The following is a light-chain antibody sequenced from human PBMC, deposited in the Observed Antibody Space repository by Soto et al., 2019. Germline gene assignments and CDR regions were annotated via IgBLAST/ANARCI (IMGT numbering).Light chain of an antibody. J-gene: IGKJ5*01. CDR1: QNIARY. CDR2: AAS. Sequence: DIQMTQSPSSLSASAGDRVTITCRASQNIARYLYWFQQKPGKAPNLLIYAASSLQSGVPSRFSGSASGTDFTLTISSLQPEDFATYYCQQSYSAPSTFGQGTRLEIK. CDR3: QQSYSAPST. V-gene: IGKV1-39*01.